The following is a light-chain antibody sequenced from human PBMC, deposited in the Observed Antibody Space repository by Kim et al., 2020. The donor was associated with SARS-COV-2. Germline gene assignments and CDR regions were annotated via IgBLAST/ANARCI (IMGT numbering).Light chain of an antibody. CDR1: QSVSSSY. CDR2: GAS. CDR3: QQYVTSPPWT. Sequence: PGERATLSGRASQSVSSSYLAWYQQKPGQTPRLLIYGASSRATGIPDRFSGSGSWTDFTLTISRLEPEDFAVYYCQQYVTSPPWTFGQGTKVDIK. J-gene: IGKJ1*01. V-gene: IGKV3-20*01.